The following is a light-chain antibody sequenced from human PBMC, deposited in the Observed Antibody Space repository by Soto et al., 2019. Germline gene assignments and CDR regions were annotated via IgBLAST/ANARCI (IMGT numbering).Light chain of an antibody. Sequence: EIMLTQSPGTLSLSPGERATLSCRASQSVSSSYLAWYQQKPGQAPRLLIYGASNRATGIPDRFSGSGSGTDFTLTISSLEPEDFAVYYCQQRSNWPPDFGQGTKVDIK. CDR3: QQRSNWPPD. V-gene: IGKV3D-20*02. CDR1: QSVSSSY. J-gene: IGKJ1*01. CDR2: GAS.